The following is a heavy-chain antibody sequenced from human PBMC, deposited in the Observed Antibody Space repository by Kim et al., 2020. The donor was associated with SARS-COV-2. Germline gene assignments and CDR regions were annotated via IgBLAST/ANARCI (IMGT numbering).Heavy chain of an antibody. D-gene: IGHD3-22*01. V-gene: IGHV3-48*02. CDR3: ARVDYYDSSGYYYGSFDY. J-gene: IGHJ4*02. Sequence: KGRCTITRDNAKNSLYLQMNSLRDEDTAVYYCARVDYYDSSGYYYGSFDYWGQGTLVTVSS.